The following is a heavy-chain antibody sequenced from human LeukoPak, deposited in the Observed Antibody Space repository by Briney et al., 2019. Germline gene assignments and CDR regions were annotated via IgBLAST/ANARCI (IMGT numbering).Heavy chain of an antibody. J-gene: IGHJ4*02. D-gene: IGHD2-2*01. V-gene: IGHV1-2*02. CDR2: INLNSGGT. CDR1: GYTFTGYY. CDR3: AVQGGIVVVPAAITAEGY. Sequence: ASVKVSCKASGYTFTGYYMHWVRQAPGQGLEWMGWINLNSGGTNYAQKFQGRVTMTRDTSISTAYMELSRLRSDDTAVYYCAVQGGIVVVPAAITAEGYWGQGTLVTVSS.